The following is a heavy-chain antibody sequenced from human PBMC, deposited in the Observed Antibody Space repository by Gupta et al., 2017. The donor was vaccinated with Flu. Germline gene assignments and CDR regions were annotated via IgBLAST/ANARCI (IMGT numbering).Heavy chain of an antibody. Sequence: QLQLVQSGVEVKKPGASVKASCKASGSTFTPSSISWVRQAPGPRLEWMGWISTYTGHTNYAQQSQGRDTMTTDTSTGTADRELRSLSSDDTAVYYWARETTGYSSTWYVTHYSSGMDVWGQGTPVTVSS. CDR1: GSTFTPSS. D-gene: IGHD6-13*01. CDR3: ARETTGYSSTWYVTHYSSGMDV. V-gene: IGHV1-18*01. CDR2: ISTYTGHT. J-gene: IGHJ6*02.